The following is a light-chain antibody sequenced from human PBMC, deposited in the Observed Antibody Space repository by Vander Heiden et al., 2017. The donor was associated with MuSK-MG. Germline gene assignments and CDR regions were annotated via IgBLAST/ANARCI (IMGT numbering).Light chain of an antibody. CDR2: DAS. Sequence: DIVLTQSPATMSLSPGERATLSCRASQSVRTSLAWYQQKPGQAPRLLIFDASNRATGIPDRFGGSGFGTDFTLTISNVEPEDFAVYYCQQRGSWPLITFGQGTRLDIK. CDR1: QSVRTS. J-gene: IGKJ5*01. CDR3: QQRGSWPLIT. V-gene: IGKV3-11*01.